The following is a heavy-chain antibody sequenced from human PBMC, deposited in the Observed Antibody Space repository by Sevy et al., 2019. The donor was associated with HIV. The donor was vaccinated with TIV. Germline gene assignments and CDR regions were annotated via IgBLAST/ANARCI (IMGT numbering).Heavy chain of an antibody. V-gene: IGHV3-23*01. CDR3: RVSRGYYVNPVFDY. Sequence: GGSLRLSCAASGFTFSSYAMSWVRQAPGKGLEWVSAISGSGGSTYYADSVKGRFTISRDNSKNTLYLQMNSLRAEDTAVYYCRVSRGYYVNPVFDYWGQGTLVTVSS. D-gene: IGHD3-22*01. CDR2: ISGSGGST. CDR1: GFTFSSYA. J-gene: IGHJ4*02.